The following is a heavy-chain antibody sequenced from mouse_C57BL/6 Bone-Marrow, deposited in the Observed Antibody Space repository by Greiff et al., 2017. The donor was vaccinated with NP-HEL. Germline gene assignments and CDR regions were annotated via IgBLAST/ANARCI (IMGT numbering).Heavy chain of an antibody. CDR1: GFTFTDYY. J-gene: IGHJ2*01. CDR2: IRNKANGYTT. Sequence: EVKVVESGGGLVQPGGSLSLSCAASGFTFTDYYMSWVRQPPGKALEWLGFIRNKANGYTTEYSASVKGRFTISRDNSQSILYLQMNALRAEDSATYYCARSPYYYGSSPVDFDYWGQGTTLTVSS. V-gene: IGHV7-3*01. D-gene: IGHD1-1*01. CDR3: ARSPYYYGSSPVDFDY.